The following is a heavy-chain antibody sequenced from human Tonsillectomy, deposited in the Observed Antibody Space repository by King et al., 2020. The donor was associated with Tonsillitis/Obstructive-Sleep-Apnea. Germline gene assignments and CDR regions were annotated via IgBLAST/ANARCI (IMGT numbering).Heavy chain of an antibody. CDR3: AREGGYYMDV. V-gene: IGHV4-34*01. D-gene: IGHD3-16*01. CDR1: GGSFSGYY. Sequence: VQLQQWGAGLLKPSETLSLTCAVYGGSFSGYYWNWIRQPPGKGLEWIGEFNHSGSTSYNPSLKSRATISVDTSKNQFSLRLSSVTAADTSMYYCAREGGYYMDVWGKGTTVTVSS. CDR2: FNHSGST. J-gene: IGHJ6*03.